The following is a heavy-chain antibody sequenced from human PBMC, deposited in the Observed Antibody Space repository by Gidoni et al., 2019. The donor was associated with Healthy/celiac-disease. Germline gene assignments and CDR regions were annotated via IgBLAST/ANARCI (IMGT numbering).Heavy chain of an antibody. V-gene: IGHV1-18*01. Sequence: QVQLVQSGAEVKKPGASVKVSCKASAYTFTSYGISWVRQAPGQGLEGMGWISAYNSNTIYAQKPPGRVTMTTDTSTSTAYMELRSLESDDTAVYYCARDLTFPGRRFDPWGQGTLVTVSS. CDR3: ARDLTFPGRRFDP. J-gene: IGHJ5*02. CDR2: ISAYNSNT. CDR1: AYTFTSYG.